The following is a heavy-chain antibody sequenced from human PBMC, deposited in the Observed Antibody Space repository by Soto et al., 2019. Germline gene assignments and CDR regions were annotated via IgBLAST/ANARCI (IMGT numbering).Heavy chain of an antibody. J-gene: IGHJ4*02. CDR2: ISSSSSYI. CDR3: ASRGGYDPFDY. Sequence: EVQLVESGGGLVKPGGSLRLSCAASGFTFSSYSMNWVRQAPGKGLEWVSSISSSSSYIYYADSVKGRFTISRNNAKNSLYLQMNSLRAEDTAVYYCASRGGYDPFDYWGQGTLVTVSS. D-gene: IGHD2-2*01. CDR1: GFTFSSYS. V-gene: IGHV3-21*01.